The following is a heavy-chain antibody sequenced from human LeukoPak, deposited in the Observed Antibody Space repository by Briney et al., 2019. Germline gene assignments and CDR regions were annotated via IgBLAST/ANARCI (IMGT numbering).Heavy chain of an antibody. Sequence: ASVKVSCKVSGYTLTELSMHWVRQAPGKGLEWMGGFDPEDGETIYAQKFQGRVTMTEDTSTDTAYMELSSLRSEDTAVYYCATVPGRVLSDCAAFDIWGQGTMVTVSS. D-gene: IGHD2-21*02. CDR1: GYTLTELS. V-gene: IGHV1-24*01. CDR2: FDPEDGET. CDR3: ATVPGRVLSDCAAFDI. J-gene: IGHJ3*02.